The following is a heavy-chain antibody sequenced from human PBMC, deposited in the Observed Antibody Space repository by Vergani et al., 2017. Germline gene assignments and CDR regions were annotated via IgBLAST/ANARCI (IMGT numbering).Heavy chain of an antibody. V-gene: IGHV4-34*01. Sequence: QVQLQQWGAGLLKPSETLSLTCAVYGGSFSGYYWSWIRQPPGKGLEWIGEINHSGSTKYNPSLKSRVTISVYTSKNQFSLKLSSVTAADTAVYYCARANYGSGSYSGYNWFDPWGQGTLVTVYS. J-gene: IGHJ5*02. CDR2: INHSGST. D-gene: IGHD3-10*01. CDR1: GGSFSGYY. CDR3: ARANYGSGSYSGYNWFDP.